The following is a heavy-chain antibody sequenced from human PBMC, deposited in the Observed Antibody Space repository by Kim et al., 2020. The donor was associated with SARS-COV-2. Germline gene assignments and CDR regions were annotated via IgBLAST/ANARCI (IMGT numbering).Heavy chain of an antibody. D-gene: IGHD2-8*02. Sequence: PSLKSRVTISVDTSKNEFSLKLSSVTAADTAVYYCARWGWWGSTGGFFDYWGQGTLVTVSS. CDR3: ARWGWWGSTGGFFDY. J-gene: IGHJ4*02. V-gene: IGHV4-59*01.